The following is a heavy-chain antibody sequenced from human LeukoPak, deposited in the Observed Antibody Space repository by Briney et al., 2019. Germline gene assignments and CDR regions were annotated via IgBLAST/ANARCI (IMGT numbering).Heavy chain of an antibody. V-gene: IGHV4-39*01. Sequence: SETLSLTCTVSGGSTSSSNYYWGWIRQPPGKGLEWIGGIHYSGNTYYNPSLKSRVTISVDTSKNQFSLKLSSVTAADTAVYYCARLGAGPTYYDFWSGYSSFYSDYWGQGTLVTVSS. CDR2: IHYSGNT. J-gene: IGHJ4*02. D-gene: IGHD3-3*01. CDR1: GGSTSSSNYY. CDR3: ARLGAGPTYYDFWSGYSSFYSDY.